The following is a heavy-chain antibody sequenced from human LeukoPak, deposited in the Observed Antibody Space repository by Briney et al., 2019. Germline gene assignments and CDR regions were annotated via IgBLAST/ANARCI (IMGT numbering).Heavy chain of an antibody. Sequence: ASVKVSCRASGYTFSGYYMHWVRQAPGQGLEWMAWINPNSGGTNYAQKFQGRVTMTRDTSISTAYMELSRLNSDDTAVYYCAREYQKRLLWGQGTLVTVSS. CDR2: INPNSGGT. V-gene: IGHV1-2*02. J-gene: IGHJ4*02. CDR1: GYTFSGYY. CDR3: AREYQKRLL. D-gene: IGHD2-21*02.